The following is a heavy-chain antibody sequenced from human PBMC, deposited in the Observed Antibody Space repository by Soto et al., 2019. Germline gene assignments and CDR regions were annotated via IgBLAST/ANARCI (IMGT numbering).Heavy chain of an antibody. CDR2: IFHSGRT. D-gene: IGHD3-16*02. CDR1: GASINSTRFY. J-gene: IGHJ4*02. V-gene: IGHV4-39*01. CDR3: VRQASKVWGAYPQATNF. Sequence: PSGTMALTCTVSGASINSTRFYWGWIRQPPGKGLEWIGSIFHSGRTHYNPSLKSRVTLSVDTSRSQVSLEVGSVTAADTAVYYCVRQASKVWGAYPQATNFWGQGTLVTVSS.